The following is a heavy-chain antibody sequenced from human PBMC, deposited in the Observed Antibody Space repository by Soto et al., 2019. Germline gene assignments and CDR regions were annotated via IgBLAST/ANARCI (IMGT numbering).Heavy chain of an antibody. CDR3: ARASLYCSSTSCQINRFDP. Sequence: SVKVSCKASGGTFSSYAISLVRQAPGQGLEWMGGIIPIFGTANYAQKFQGRVTITADEPTSTAYMELSRLRSEDTAVYYCARASLYCSSTSCQINRFDPWGQGTLVTASS. V-gene: IGHV1-69*13. CDR1: GGTFSSYA. CDR2: IIPIFGTA. J-gene: IGHJ5*02. D-gene: IGHD2-2*01.